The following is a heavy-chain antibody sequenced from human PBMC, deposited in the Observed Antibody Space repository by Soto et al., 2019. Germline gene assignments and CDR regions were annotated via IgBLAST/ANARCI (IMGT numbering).Heavy chain of an antibody. CDR3: ARDQGYYGSGSFIHYGMDV. D-gene: IGHD3-10*01. Sequence: HHAGSLRLSCAASGFTFSSYGMHWVRQAPGKGLEWVAVIWYDGSNKYYADSVKGRFTISRDNSKNTLYLQMNSLRAEDTAVYYCARDQGYYGSGSFIHYGMDVWGQGTTVTVSS. CDR1: GFTFSSYG. V-gene: IGHV3-33*01. J-gene: IGHJ6*02. CDR2: IWYDGSNK.